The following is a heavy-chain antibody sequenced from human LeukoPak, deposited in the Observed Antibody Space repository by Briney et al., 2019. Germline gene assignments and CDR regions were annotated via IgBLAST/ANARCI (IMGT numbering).Heavy chain of an antibody. V-gene: IGHV3-7*01. Sequence: QTGGSLRLSCATSGFTFSNYWMSWVRQAPGKGLEWVANMDQDGSKIYYVDSVKGRFTISRDNAKNSLYLQMNSLRAEDTAVYYCARDVADYSGSGSYWGQGTLVTVSS. J-gene: IGHJ4*02. CDR3: ARDVADYSGSGSY. CDR2: MDQDGSKI. CDR1: GFTFSNYW. D-gene: IGHD3-10*01.